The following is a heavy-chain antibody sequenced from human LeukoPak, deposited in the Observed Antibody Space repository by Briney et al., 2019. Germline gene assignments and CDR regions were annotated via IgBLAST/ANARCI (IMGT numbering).Heavy chain of an antibody. D-gene: IGHD6-19*01. V-gene: IGHV3-7*01. Sequence: PGGSLRLSCAASGFTFSSYWMSWVRQAPGKGLGGWPTIKQDGSEKYYVDSVKGRFTISRDNAKNSLYLQMNSLRAEDTAVYYCARDRHSSGWYGGSNDYWGQGTLVTVSS. CDR2: IKQDGSEK. J-gene: IGHJ4*02. CDR1: GFTFSSYW. CDR3: ARDRHSSGWYGGSNDY.